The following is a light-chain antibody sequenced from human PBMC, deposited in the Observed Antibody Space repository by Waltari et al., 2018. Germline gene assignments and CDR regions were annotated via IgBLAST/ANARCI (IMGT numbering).Light chain of an antibody. CDR1: QSVLSSSNNKNY. J-gene: IGKJ5*01. CDR3: QQYYSTPPIT. CDR2: WAS. V-gene: IGKV4-1*01. Sequence: DIVMTQSPDSLAESLGERATINCKSSQSVLSSSNNKNYLTWYQQKPGQPPKLLIYWASIRESGVPDRFSGSGSGTDFTLTISSLQAEDVAVYYCQQYYSTPPITFGQGTRLEIK.